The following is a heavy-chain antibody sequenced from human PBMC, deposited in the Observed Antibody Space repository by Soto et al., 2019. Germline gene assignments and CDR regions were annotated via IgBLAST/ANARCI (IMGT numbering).Heavy chain of an antibody. CDR1: GCTFRSYA. D-gene: IGHD1-1*01. Sequence: EGSRRRSCAASGCTFRSYAMSWVRQAPWKWLEWVSAISGSGVSTYYAESVKGRFTISRDTSKNTLYLQMNSLRAEETAVYYCAKVGEWITGTLDYWGQGTLVTASS. J-gene: IGHJ4*02. CDR3: AKVGEWITGTLDY. CDR2: ISGSGVST. V-gene: IGHV3-23*01.